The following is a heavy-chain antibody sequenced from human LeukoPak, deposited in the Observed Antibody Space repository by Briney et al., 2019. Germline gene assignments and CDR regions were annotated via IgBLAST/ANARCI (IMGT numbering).Heavy chain of an antibody. CDR3: ASLGYCSGGSCYF. D-gene: IGHD2-15*01. J-gene: IGHJ4*02. Sequence: ASVKVSCKASGCTFSSYAISWVRQAPGQGLEWMGGIIPIFGTANYAQKFQGRVTITTDESTSTAYMELSSLRSEDTAVYYCASLGYCSGGSCYFWGQGTLVTLSS. CDR1: GCTFSSYA. V-gene: IGHV1-69*05. CDR2: IIPIFGTA.